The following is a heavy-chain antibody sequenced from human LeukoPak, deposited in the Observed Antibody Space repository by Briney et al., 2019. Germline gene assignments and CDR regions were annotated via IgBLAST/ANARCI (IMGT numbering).Heavy chain of an antibody. CDR2: IYYTGST. J-gene: IGHJ5*02. CDR1: GASISSGGYY. Sequence: PSETLSLTCTVSGASISSGGYYWSCVRQHPGKGLEWIAYIYYTGSTYYNPSLRSRVIISVDTSKNQFSLKLSSVTAADTAVYYCARDPAADRAVQAWGQGTLVTVSS. D-gene: IGHD6-25*01. V-gene: IGHV4-31*03. CDR3: ARDPAADRAVQA.